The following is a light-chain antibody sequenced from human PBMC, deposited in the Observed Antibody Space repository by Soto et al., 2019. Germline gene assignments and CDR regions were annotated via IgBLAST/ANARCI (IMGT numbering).Light chain of an antibody. V-gene: IGKV3-20*01. J-gene: IGKJ1*01. CDR1: QSVSSSY. CDR3: QQYVSSWT. Sequence: IVLTQSPCTLSLSQGERATLSCRASQSVSSSYLAWYQQKPGQAPRVLIYDTSTRATGVPVRFSGSGSGTEFTLTISSLQSEDFAVYHCQQYVSSWTFGQGTNVDIK. CDR2: DTS.